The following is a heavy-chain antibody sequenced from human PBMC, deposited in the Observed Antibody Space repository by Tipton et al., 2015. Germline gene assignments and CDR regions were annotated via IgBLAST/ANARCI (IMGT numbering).Heavy chain of an antibody. CDR3: AKGTYDNIGYYFDY. V-gene: IGHV3-30*18. D-gene: IGHD3-22*01. CDR1: GFTFSSYG. Sequence: SLRLSCAASGFTFSSYGMHWVRQAPGKGLEWVAVISYDGGNKYYADSVKGRFTISRDNSKNTLYLQMNSLRTEDMAVYYCAKGTYDNIGYYFDYWGQGTLVTVSS. CDR2: ISYDGGNK. J-gene: IGHJ4*02.